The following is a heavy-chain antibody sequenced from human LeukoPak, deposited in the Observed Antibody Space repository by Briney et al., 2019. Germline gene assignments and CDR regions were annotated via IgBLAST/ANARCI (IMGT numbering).Heavy chain of an antibody. J-gene: IGHJ4*02. V-gene: IGHV1-2*02. CDR2: INSNTGGT. CDR3: ARAYYDSSGPISYVDN. D-gene: IGHD3-22*01. Sequence: GASVKVSCKASGYTFTDYYIHWVRQAPGQGLEWMSWINSNTGGTNYAQRFQGRITMTRDTSISTAYMELSRLKSDDTAVYYCARAYYDSSGPISYVDNWGQGTLVTVSS. CDR1: GYTFTDYY.